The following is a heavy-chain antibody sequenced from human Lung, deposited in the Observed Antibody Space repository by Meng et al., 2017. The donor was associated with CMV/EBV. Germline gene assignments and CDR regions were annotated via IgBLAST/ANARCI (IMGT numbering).Heavy chain of an antibody. J-gene: IGHJ3*02. V-gene: IGHV1-2*02. CDR3: ARKVFRASDAVDI. CDR1: GYTFTGYY. Sequence: ASVXVSXKASGYTFTGYYLHWVRQAPGQGLEWMGWINSKIGDANYTQKFQGRVTVTRDTSISTAYMELKRLTYDDTAVYFCARKVFRASDAVDIWGLGKMVTVSS. CDR2: INSKIGDA.